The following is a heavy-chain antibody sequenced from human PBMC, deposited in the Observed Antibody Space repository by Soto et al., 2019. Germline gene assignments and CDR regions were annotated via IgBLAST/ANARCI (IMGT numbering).Heavy chain of an antibody. Sequence: ASVKVSCKASGYTFPNYGITWVRQAPGQGLEWMGWISAYKTNIKYAQKFQGRVTLTTDTSTTTAYMELRSLRSDDTAIYYCARDLDGSGAYYTDFWGQGTLVTVSS. V-gene: IGHV1-18*01. CDR3: ARDLDGSGAYYTDF. J-gene: IGHJ4*02. D-gene: IGHD3-10*01. CDR1: GYTFPNYG. CDR2: ISAYKTNI.